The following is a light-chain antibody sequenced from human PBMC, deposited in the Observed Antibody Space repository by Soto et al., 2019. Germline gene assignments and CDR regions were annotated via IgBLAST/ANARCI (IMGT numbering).Light chain of an antibody. CDR3: CSYAGGSTSVV. CDR2: EGS. J-gene: IGLJ2*01. Sequence: QSALTQPASVSGSPGQSITISCTGTSSDVGSYNLVSWYQQHPGKAPKLMIYEGSKRPSGVSNRFSGSKSGNTASLTISGLQAEDEVDYYCCSYAGGSTSVVFGGGTKLTVL. CDR1: SSDVGSYNL. V-gene: IGLV2-23*01.